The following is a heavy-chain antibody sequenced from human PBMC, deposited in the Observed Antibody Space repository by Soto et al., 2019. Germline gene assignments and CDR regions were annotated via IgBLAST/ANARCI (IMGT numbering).Heavy chain of an antibody. CDR2: INHSGST. CDR1: GGSFSGYY. Sequence: LSLTCAVYGGSFSGYYWTWIRQPPGTGLEWIGEINHSGSTNYNPSLKSRVTISVDTSKNQFSLKLTSVTAADTAVYYCARDKITGLFYGWDWGQGTLVTVSS. D-gene: IGHD3-16*01. J-gene: IGHJ4*02. V-gene: IGHV4-34*01. CDR3: ARDKITGLFYGWD.